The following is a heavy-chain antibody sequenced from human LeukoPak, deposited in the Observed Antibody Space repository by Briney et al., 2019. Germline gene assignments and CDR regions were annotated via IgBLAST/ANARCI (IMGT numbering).Heavy chain of an antibody. CDR2: ISASGGST. J-gene: IGHJ6*02. V-gene: IGHV3-23*01. D-gene: IGHD3-22*01. CDR3: ARNDDSSGRYYYYGMDV. CDR1: GFTFSSYA. Sequence: QPGGSLRLSCAASGFTFSSYAMSWVRRAPGKGLEWVSTISASGGSTYFPDSVRGRFTISRDNSKNTLYLQMNSLRAEDTAVYYCARNDDSSGRYYYYGMDVWGQGTTVTVSS.